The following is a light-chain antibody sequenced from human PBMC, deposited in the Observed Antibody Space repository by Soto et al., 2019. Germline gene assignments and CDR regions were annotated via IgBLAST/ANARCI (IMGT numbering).Light chain of an antibody. V-gene: IGLV2-14*01. CDR1: SSDVGGYHY. Sequence: LTQPASVSGSPGQSSTISCTGTSSDVGGYHYVSWYQHHPGKAPKLMLYEVSSRPSGVSNRFSGSKSGNTASLTISGLQTEDEADYYCSSYTSSSTLEVSGTGTKVTVL. CDR3: SSYTSSSTLEV. CDR2: EVS. J-gene: IGLJ1*01.